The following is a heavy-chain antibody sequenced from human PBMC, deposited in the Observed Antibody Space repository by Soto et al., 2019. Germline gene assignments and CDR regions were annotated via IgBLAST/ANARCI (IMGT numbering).Heavy chain of an antibody. CDR1: GASITRDGYY. J-gene: IGHJ4*02. D-gene: IGHD3-10*01. CDR2: IYYSGNT. CDR3: ARTVGSGSPDVDY. V-gene: IGHV4-31*02. Sequence: QVQLQQSGPGLVKPSQTLSLTCTVSGASITRDGYYWSWLRQHPGKGLEWIGPIYYSGNTYYDLSRGSRLTLSVGTSKILFSLRVTSVTAADTAVYYGARTVGSGSPDVDYWGQGTLVTFSS.